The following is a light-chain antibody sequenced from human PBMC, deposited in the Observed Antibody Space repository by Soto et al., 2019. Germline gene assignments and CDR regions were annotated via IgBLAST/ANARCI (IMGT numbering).Light chain of an antibody. J-gene: IGLJ1*01. CDR3: SSYTSXSTYV. CDR1: SSDVGGYNY. V-gene: IGLV2-14*01. Sequence: QSVLTQPASVSGSPGQSIAISCAGTSSDVGGYNYVSWYQQHPGKAPKLMVYDVSNRPSGVSNRFSGSKSGNTASLTISGLQAVDEADYYCSSYTSXSTYVFGTGTKVTVL. CDR2: DVS.